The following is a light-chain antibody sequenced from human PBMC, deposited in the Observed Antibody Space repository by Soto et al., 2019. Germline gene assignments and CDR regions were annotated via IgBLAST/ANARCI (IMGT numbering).Light chain of an antibody. CDR1: QSLTSSY. J-gene: IGKJ1*01. Sequence: EIVMTQSPATQSLPPGETATLSCRASQSLTSSYLAWYQQKPGQAPRLLIYAASRRATGIPDRFSGSGSGTDFTLIISRLEPEDSAVYYCQYYDTSPAWTFGQGTKVDI. CDR3: QYYDTSPAWT. CDR2: AAS. V-gene: IGKV3-20*01.